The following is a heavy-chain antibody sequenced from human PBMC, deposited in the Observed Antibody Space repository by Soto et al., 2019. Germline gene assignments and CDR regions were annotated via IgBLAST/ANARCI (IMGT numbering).Heavy chain of an antibody. J-gene: IGHJ5*02. CDR2: IYYSGST. CDR1: GGSISSGDYY. CDR3: AREVYDILTGYSPPWFDP. Sequence: PSETLSLTCTVSGGSISSGDYYWSWIRQPPGKGLEWIGYIYYSGSTYYNPSLKSRVTISVDTSKNQFSLKLSSVTAADTAVYNCAREVYDILTGYSPPWFDPWGQGTLVTVSS. D-gene: IGHD3-9*01. V-gene: IGHV4-30-4*01.